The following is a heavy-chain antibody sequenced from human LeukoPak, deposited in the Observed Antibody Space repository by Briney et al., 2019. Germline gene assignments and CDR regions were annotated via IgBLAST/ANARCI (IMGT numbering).Heavy chain of an antibody. D-gene: IGHD2-2*01. J-gene: IGHJ4*02. CDR1: GGTFSSYT. CDR2: IIPILGIA. Sequence: GASVKVSCKASGGTFSSYTISWVRQAPGQGLEWMGRIIPILGIANYAQKFQGRVTITADKSTSTAYMELSSLRSEDTAVYYCARAFWGDQLLFDYWGQGTLVTVSS. CDR3: ARAFWGDQLLFDY. V-gene: IGHV1-69*02.